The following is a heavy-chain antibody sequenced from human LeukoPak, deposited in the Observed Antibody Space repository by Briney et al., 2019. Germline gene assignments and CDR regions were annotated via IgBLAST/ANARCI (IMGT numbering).Heavy chain of an antibody. CDR3: ARDLRGRVDY. V-gene: IGHV3-7*01. D-gene: IGHD3-10*01. CDR1: GFTFSSYW. J-gene: IGHJ4*02. Sequence: GGSLRLSCAASGFTFSSYWMTWVRQAPGKGLEWVANINQYESEKYYVDSVKGRFTIYRDNAKNSLYLQMNSLRAEDTAVYYCARDLRGRVDYWGQGTLVTVPS. CDR2: INQYESEK.